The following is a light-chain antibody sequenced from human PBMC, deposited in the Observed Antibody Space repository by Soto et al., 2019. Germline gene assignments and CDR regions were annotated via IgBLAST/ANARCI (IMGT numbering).Light chain of an antibody. CDR1: QSLVHSDGNTY. Sequence: DVLMTQSPLSLPVTLGQPASFSCRSSQSLVHSDGNTYLNWFHQRPGQSPWRLIYKVSDRDSGVPDRFSGSGSGTDFTLTISRLEPEDFAVYYCQQYGSSGTFGQGTKVEIK. CDR2: KVS. J-gene: IGKJ1*01. CDR3: QQYGSSGT. V-gene: IGKV2-30*02.